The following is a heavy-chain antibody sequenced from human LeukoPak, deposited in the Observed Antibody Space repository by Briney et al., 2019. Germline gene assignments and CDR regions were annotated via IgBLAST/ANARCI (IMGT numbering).Heavy chain of an antibody. Sequence: GGSLRLPCAASGFTFSSYWMYWVRQAPGKGPVWVARINTDGSSLNYADSVKGRFTISRDNAKNTLYLQMNSLGAEDTAVYYCARRINHYDSSGYYYVRYFDSWGQGTLVAVSS. CDR2: INTDGSSL. V-gene: IGHV3-74*01. CDR3: ARRINHYDSSGYYYVRYFDS. D-gene: IGHD3-22*01. CDR1: GFTFSSYW. J-gene: IGHJ4*02.